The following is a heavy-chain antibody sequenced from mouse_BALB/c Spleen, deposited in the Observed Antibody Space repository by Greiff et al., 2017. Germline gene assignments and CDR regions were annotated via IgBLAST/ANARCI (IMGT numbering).Heavy chain of an antibody. CDR1: GDSITSGY. Sequence: EVKLVESGPSLVKPSQTLSLTCSVTGDSITSGYWNWIRKFPGNKLEYMGYISYSGSTYYNPSLKSRISITRDTSKNQYYLQLNSVTTEDTATYYCARSFYYDYSAWFAYWGQGTLVTVSA. CDR2: ISYSGST. D-gene: IGHD2-4*01. J-gene: IGHJ3*01. V-gene: IGHV3-8*02. CDR3: ARSFYYDYSAWFAY.